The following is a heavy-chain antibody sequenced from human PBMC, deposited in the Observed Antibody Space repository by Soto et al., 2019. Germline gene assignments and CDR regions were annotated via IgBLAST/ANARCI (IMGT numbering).Heavy chain of an antibody. V-gene: IGHV3-23*01. CDR2: ISGSGGST. J-gene: IGHJ4*02. Sequence: GGSLRLSCASSGFTFSSYAMSWVRQAPGKGLEWVSAISGSGGSTYYADSVKGRFTISRDNSKNTLYLQMNSLRAEDTAVYYCAKDLYILYYYDSSGYPGGYFDYWGQGTLVTVSS. D-gene: IGHD3-22*01. CDR1: GFTFSSYA. CDR3: AKDLYILYYYDSSGYPGGYFDY.